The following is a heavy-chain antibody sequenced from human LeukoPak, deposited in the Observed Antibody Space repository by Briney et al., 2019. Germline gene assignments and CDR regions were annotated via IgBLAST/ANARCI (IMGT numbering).Heavy chain of an antibody. CDR3: ASHYYDSSGYYPFDY. CDR1: GYTFTSYA. V-gene: IGHV1-3*01. Sequence: ASVKVSCKASGYTFTSYAMHWVRQAPGQRLEWMGWINAGNGNTKYSQKFQGRVTITRDTSASTAYMELSSLRSEDSAVYYCASHYYDSSGYYPFDYWGQGTLVTVSS. D-gene: IGHD3-22*01. CDR2: INAGNGNT. J-gene: IGHJ4*02.